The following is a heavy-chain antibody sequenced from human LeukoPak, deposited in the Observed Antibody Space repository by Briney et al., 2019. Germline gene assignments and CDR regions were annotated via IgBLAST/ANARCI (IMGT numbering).Heavy chain of an antibody. Sequence: GGSLRLSCAASGFTFSSYWMHWVRQAPGKGLVWVSRINSDGSSTSYADSVKGRFTISRDNAKNTLYLQMNSLRAEDTAEYCCASYIGGSGSYYSYYYGMDVWAQGTTVTVSS. CDR2: INSDGSST. V-gene: IGHV3-74*01. CDR1: GFTFSSYW. CDR3: ASYIGGSGSYYSYYYGMDV. D-gene: IGHD3-10*01. J-gene: IGHJ6*02.